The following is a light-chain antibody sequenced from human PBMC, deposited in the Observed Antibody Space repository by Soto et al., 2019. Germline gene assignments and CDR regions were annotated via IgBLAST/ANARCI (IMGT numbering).Light chain of an antibody. CDR1: QSISSW. CDR2: DAS. Sequence: DIPMTQSPSTLSTSVGDRVTITCRASQSISSWLAWYQQKPGKAPKLLIYDASSLKSGVPSRFSGSGFGTEFTLTISTLQPDDFATYYCQQYNSYPRTFGQGTKVEIK. V-gene: IGKV1-5*01. J-gene: IGKJ1*01. CDR3: QQYNSYPRT.